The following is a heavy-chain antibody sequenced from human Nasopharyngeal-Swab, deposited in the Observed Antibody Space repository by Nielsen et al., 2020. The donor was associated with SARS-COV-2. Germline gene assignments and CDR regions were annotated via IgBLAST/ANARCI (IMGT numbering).Heavy chain of an antibody. J-gene: IGHJ3*02. V-gene: IGHV7-4-1*02. CDR1: GYTFTSYA. D-gene: IGHD6-13*01. CDR2: INTNTGNP. Sequence: ASVKVSCKASGYTFTSYAMNWVRQAPGQGLEWMRWINTNTGNPTYAQGFTGRFVFSLDTSVSTAYLQISSLKAEDTAVYYCARDRSWYLEDAFDIWGQGTMVTVSS. CDR3: ARDRSWYLEDAFDI.